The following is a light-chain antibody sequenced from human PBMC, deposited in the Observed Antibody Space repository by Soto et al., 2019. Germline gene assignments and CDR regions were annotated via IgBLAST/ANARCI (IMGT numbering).Light chain of an antibody. J-gene: IGKJ5*01. CDR3: QHRSIWPVS. CDR1: QIVIQSVTTN. V-gene: IGKV3-11*01. Sequence: EILMMQFPATLSVSPWEIVTLSCRASQIVIQSVTTNLAWYQQKPGQAPRLLIYGAYRRATAIPDRISGSGSGTDFTLTINSLEPEDFAVYYCQHRSIWPVSFGQGTRLEIK. CDR2: GAY.